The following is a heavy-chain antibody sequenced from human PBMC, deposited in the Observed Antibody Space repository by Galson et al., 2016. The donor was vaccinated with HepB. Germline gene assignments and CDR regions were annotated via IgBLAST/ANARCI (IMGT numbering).Heavy chain of an antibody. Sequence: QSGAEVKKPGESLKISCKGYGYTFDNSWIAWVRQMPGKGLEWMGIIYTGDSHTRYSPSFQGQVTISADNSISTAFLQWGSLKASGTAMYFCARLVGYCSSASCSTYYYYGMDFWGQGTTVTVSS. D-gene: IGHD2-2*02. V-gene: IGHV5-51*01. CDR1: GYTFDNSW. J-gene: IGHJ6*02. CDR3: ARLVGYCSSASCSTYYYYGMDF. CDR2: IYTGDSHT.